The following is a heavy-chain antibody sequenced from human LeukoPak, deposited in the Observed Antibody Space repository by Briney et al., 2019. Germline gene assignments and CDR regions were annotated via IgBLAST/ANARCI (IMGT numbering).Heavy chain of an antibody. CDR1: GFTVSSNL. V-gene: IGHV3-53*01. CDR3: ARGASRISWPGIDY. D-gene: IGHD3-3*02. J-gene: IGHJ4*02. Sequence: PGGSLRLSCAASGFTVSSNLMTWVRQSPGRGLEWLSSSYSAGATYYADSVKGRFTISRDHSNNSVSLQMTNLRVEDTAIYYRARGASRISWPGIDYWGQGTLVTVSS. CDR2: SYSAGAT.